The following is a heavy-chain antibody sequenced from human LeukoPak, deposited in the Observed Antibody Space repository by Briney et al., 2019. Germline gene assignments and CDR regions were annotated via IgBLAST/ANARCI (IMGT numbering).Heavy chain of an antibody. V-gene: IGHV4-31*03. J-gene: IGHJ4*02. Sequence: SQTLSLTCTVSGGSISSGGYYWSWLREHPGKGLEWIGYIYYSGSTYYNPSLKSRVTISVDTSKNQFSLKLSSVTAADTAVYYCARFMITFGGVIAYFDYWGQGTLVTGSS. CDR3: ARFMITFGGVIAYFDY. CDR1: GGSISSGGYY. CDR2: IYYSGST. D-gene: IGHD3-16*02.